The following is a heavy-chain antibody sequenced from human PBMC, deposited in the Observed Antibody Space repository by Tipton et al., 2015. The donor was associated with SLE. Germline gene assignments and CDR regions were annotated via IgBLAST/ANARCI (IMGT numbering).Heavy chain of an antibody. CDR2: IKQDGSEK. CDR1: GFTFSSYW. V-gene: IGHV3-7*01. CDR3: ARDEVAAAGTLDY. D-gene: IGHD6-13*01. Sequence: SLRLSCAASGFTFSSYWMSWVRRAPGKGLEWVANIKQDGSEKYYVDSVKGRFTISRDNAKNSLYLQMNSLRAEDTAVYYCARDEVAAAGTLDYWGQGTLVTVSS. J-gene: IGHJ4*02.